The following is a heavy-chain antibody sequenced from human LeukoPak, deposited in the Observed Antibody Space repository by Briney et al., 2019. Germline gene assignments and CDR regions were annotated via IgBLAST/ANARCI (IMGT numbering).Heavy chain of an antibody. D-gene: IGHD3-10*01. V-gene: IGHV4-59*01. J-gene: IGHJ4*02. CDR1: GGSISSYY. CDR2: IYYSGST. CDR3: ARDHYGSGSYGY. Sequence: PSETLSLTCTVSGGSISSYYWSWIRQPPGKGLEWIGYIYYSGSTNYNPSLKSRVTISVDTSKNQFSLKLSSVTAADTAVYYCARDHYGSGSYGYWGQGTLVTVSS.